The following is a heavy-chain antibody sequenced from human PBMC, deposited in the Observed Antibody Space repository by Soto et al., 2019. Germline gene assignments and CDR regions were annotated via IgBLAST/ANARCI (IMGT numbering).Heavy chain of an antibody. CDR1: GGSISSGDYS. CDR2: IFHSGGT. J-gene: IGHJ4*02. D-gene: IGHD6-19*01. CDR3: ERRYCRGWLDY. Sequence: SETLSLTCAVSGGSISSGDYSWSWIRQPPGEGLEWIGYIFHSGGTYYNPSLRRRVSMSVDRSNNQFSLELTSVSAADTAVYFCERRYCRGWLDYWGQGTLVTFSS. V-gene: IGHV4-30-2*01.